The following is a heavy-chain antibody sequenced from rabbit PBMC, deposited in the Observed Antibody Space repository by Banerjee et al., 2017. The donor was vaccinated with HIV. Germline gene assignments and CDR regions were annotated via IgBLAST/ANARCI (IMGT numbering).Heavy chain of an antibody. CDR2: IGAGNSGNT. V-gene: IGHV1S40*01. CDR3: ARDNRGYSIFNL. J-gene: IGHJ4*01. CDR1: GFSFSSSYF. D-gene: IGHD1-1*01. Sequence: QSLEESGGDLVKPGASLTLTCTASGFSFSSSYFMCRVRQAPGKGLEWIVCIGAGNSGNTYYASWAKGRFTISKTSSTTVTLQMTSLTAADTATYFCARDNRGYSIFNLWGQGTLVTVS.